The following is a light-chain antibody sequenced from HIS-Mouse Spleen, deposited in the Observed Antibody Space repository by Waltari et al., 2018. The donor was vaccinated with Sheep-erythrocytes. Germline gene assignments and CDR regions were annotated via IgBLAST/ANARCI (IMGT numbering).Light chain of an antibody. CDR1: SSDVGSHNL. CDR3: SSYAGSNNWV. Sequence: QSALTQPASVSGSPGQSITISCTGTSSDVGSHNLVSWYQQHPGKAPKLMIYEVSKRPSGVPDRFSGSKSGNTASLTVSGLQAEDEADYYCSSYAGSNNWVFGGGTKLTVL. CDR2: EVS. V-gene: IGLV2-8*01. J-gene: IGLJ3*02.